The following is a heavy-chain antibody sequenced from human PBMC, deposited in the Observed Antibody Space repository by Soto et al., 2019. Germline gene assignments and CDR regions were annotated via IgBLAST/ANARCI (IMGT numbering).Heavy chain of an antibody. CDR2: IYYSGST. Sequence: SETLPLTCTVSGGSISSGGYYWSWIRQHPGKGLEWIGYIYYSGSTYYNPSLKSRVTISVDTSKNQFSLKLSSVTAADTAVYYCASGTEVSPSWDVWGQGTTVTVSS. J-gene: IGHJ6*02. CDR1: GGSISSGGYY. D-gene: IGHD1-26*01. V-gene: IGHV4-31*03. CDR3: ASGTEVSPSWDV.